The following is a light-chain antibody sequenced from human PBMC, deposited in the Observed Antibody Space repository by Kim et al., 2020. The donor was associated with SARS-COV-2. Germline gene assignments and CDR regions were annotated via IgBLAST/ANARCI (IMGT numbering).Light chain of an antibody. CDR2: AAS. J-gene: IGKJ1*01. Sequence: VSLGERVTLSCRASQSISSNLAWYQQKPGQSPRLLIYAASARATGIPARFSGSGSGTRFTLTISSLQSEDFAVYYCQHHNNWPRTFGQGTKVDIK. CDR1: QSISSN. V-gene: IGKV3-15*01. CDR3: QHHNNWPRT.